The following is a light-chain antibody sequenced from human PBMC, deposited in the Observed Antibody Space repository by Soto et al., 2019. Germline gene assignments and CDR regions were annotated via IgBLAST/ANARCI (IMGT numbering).Light chain of an antibody. Sequence: EIVMTQSPATLSVSPGERATLSCRASQSVSSNLAWYQQKPGQAPRLLIYGASTRATGIPARFSGSGSGTEFTLTISSLQYEDFAVYYCQRYNSGWTFVQWTKVEI. J-gene: IGKJ1*01. CDR2: GAS. V-gene: IGKV3-15*01. CDR1: QSVSSN. CDR3: QRYNSGWT.